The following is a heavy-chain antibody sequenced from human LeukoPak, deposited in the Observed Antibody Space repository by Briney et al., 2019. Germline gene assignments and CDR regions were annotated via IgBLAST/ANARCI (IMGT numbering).Heavy chain of an antibody. CDR3: AKGWLHHNYYFDY. CDR1: GFTFSSYG. V-gene: IGHV3-30*02. J-gene: IGHJ4*02. CDR2: IRYDGSNK. Sequence: PGGSLRLSCAASGFTFSSYGMHRVRQAPGKGLEWVAFIRYDGSNKYYADSVKGRFTISRDNSKNTLYLQMNSLRAEDTAVYYCAKGWLHHNYYFDYWGQGTLVTVSS. D-gene: IGHD5-24*01.